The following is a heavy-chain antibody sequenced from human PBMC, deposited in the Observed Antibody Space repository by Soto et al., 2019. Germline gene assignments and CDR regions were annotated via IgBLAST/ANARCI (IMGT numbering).Heavy chain of an antibody. CDR2: IYQSGST. CDR3: AREVLYYDSSGYSWDDAFDI. J-gene: IGHJ3*02. CDR1: GGSISSSDYS. D-gene: IGHD3-22*01. V-gene: IGHV4-30-2*01. Sequence: TLSLTCTVSGGSISSSDYSWSWIRQPPGKGLEWIGFIYQSGSTYYSPSLKSRLTMSLDRSKNQFSLKLGSVTAADTAVYYCAREVLYYDSSGYSWDDAFDIWGQGTLVTVSS.